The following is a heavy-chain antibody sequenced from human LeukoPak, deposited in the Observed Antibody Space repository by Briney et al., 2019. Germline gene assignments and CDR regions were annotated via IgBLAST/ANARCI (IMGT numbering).Heavy chain of an antibody. V-gene: IGHV1-24*01. D-gene: IGHD3-10*01. CDR2: FDPEDGET. J-gene: IGHJ5*02. Sequence: GASVKVSCKVSGYTLTELSMHWVRQAPGKGLEWMGGFDPEDGETIYAQKFQGRVTMTEDTSTDTAYMELSSLRSEDTAVYYCATEIGLFGEFPNWFDPWGQGTLVTVSS. CDR3: ATEIGLFGEFPNWFDP. CDR1: GYTLTELS.